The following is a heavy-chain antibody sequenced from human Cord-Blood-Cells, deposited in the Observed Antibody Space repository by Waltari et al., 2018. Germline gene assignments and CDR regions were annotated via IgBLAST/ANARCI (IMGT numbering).Heavy chain of an antibody. CDR2: SYCSGST. D-gene: IGHD6-6*01. CDR3: ARVRVGAARYAFDI. J-gene: IGHJ3*02. Sequence: CTVSGGSISRGGYYWSWIRQHTRKGLEWLGYSYCSGSTYYNPSLKSPVTISVDTSKNQFSLKLGAVTAADTAVYYCARVRVGAARYAFDIWGQGTMVTVSS. CDR1: GGSISRGGYY. V-gene: IGHV4-31*01.